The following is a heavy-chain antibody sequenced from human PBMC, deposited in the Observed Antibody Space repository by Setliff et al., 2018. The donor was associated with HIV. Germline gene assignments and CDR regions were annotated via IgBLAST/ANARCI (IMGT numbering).Heavy chain of an antibody. D-gene: IGHD3-10*01. CDR2: IYYSGNS. CDR3: AREVNIPVRGITDDAFDI. Sequence: TLSLTCTVSGASMSSGDYYWSWIRQPPGKGLEWIGYIYYSGNSYYNPSLKSRVTLSVDTSKNQFSLKVNSVTAAGTAVYYCAREVNIPVRGITDDAFDIWGQGTMVTVSS. V-gene: IGHV4-30-4*08. J-gene: IGHJ3*02. CDR1: GASMSSGDYY.